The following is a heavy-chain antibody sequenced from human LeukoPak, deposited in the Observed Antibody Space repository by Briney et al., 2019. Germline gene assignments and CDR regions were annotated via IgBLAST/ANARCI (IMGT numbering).Heavy chain of an antibody. V-gene: IGHV1-46*01. CDR1: GGTFSSYA. J-gene: IGHJ4*02. CDR2: INPSGGST. CDR3: ARGEYQLPLDY. D-gene: IGHD2-2*01. Sequence: ASVKVSCKASGGTFSSYAISWVRQAPGQGLEWMGIINPSGGSTSYAQKFQGRVTMTRDTSTSTVYLELSSLRSEDTAVYYCARGEYQLPLDYWGQGTLVTVSS.